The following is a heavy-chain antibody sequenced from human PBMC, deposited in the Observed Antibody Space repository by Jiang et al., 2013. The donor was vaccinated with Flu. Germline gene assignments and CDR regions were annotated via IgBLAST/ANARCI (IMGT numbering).Heavy chain of an antibody. CDR2: VTSSSSHI. J-gene: IGHJ4*02. Sequence: VQLLESGGGLVKPGGSLRLSCADSGFTFSSYSMNWVRQAPGKGLEWVSSVTSSSSHIYYADSVKGRFTISRDNAKNSLYLQMNSLRAEDTAVYYCARDLGDYADYWGQGTLVTVSS. CDR1: GFTFSSYS. V-gene: IGHV3-21*01. D-gene: IGHD4-17*01. CDR3: ARDLGDYADY.